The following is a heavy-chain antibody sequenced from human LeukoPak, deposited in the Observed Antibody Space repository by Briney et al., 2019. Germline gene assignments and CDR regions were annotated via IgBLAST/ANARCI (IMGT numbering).Heavy chain of an antibody. CDR1: GYTFTSYG. CDR2: ISAYNGNT. V-gene: IGHV1-18*01. Sequence: ASVKVSCKASGYTFTSYGISWVRQAPGQGLEWMGWISAYNGNTNYAQKLQGRVTMTTDTSTSTAYMELRSLRSDDTAVYYCARLDCGGDCYSSYFDYGGQGTVVTVSS. CDR3: ARLDCGGDCYSSYFDY. J-gene: IGHJ4*02. D-gene: IGHD2-21*02.